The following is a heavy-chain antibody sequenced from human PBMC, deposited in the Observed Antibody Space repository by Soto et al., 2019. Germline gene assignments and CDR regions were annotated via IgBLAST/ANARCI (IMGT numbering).Heavy chain of an antibody. J-gene: IGHJ4*02. CDR1: GGSIISSHL. CDR2: IFHNGTT. V-gene: IGHV4-4*02. CDR3: ARGLQY. Sequence: SETLSLTCAVSGGSIISSHLWTWVRQSPGKGLEWIGEIFHNGTTNYNPSLKSRLTISVDTSKNHFSLNLNPVTARDTATYFCARGLQYWGPGKLVTVYS.